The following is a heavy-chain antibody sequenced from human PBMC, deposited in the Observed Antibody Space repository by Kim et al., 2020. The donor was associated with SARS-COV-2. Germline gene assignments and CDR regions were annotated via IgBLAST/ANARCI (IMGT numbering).Heavy chain of an antibody. D-gene: IGHD3-22*01. V-gene: IGHV4-39*01. J-gene: IGHJ4*02. CDR2: IYYSGST. CDR3: ARQMGITMMVVVMSTHFDY. Sequence: SETLSLTCTVSGGSISSSSYYWGWIRQPPGKGLEWIGSIYYSGSTYYNPSLKSRVTISVDTSKNQFSLKLSSVTAADTAVYYCARQMGITMMVVVMSTHFDYWGQGTLVTVSS. CDR1: GGSISSSSYY.